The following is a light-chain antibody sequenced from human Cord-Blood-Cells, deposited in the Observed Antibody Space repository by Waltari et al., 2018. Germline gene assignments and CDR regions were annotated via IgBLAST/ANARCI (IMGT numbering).Light chain of an antibody. CDR3: CSYAGSYTHVV. CDR1: SSDVGGYNY. CDR2: DVS. V-gene: IGLV2-11*01. J-gene: IGLJ2*01. Sequence: QSALTQPRSVSGSPGQSVTISCTGTSSDVGGYNYVSWYQQHPGKAPKLMIYDVSKRPSGVHHRCSGSKSVNPAALTISGLQAEDEADYYCCSYAGSYTHVVFGGGTKLTVL.